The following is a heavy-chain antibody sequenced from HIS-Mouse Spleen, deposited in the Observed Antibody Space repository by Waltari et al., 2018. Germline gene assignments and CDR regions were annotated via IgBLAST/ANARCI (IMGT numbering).Heavy chain of an antibody. V-gene: IGHV1-2*02. CDR3: ARVSHNWNYETAFDI. Sequence: QVQLVQSGAEVKKPGASVKVSCTASGYTFTGYYMHWVRQAPGQGLEWMGWINPNSGGTNYAQKFQGRVTMTRDTSISTAYMELSRLRSDDTAVYYCARVSHNWNYETAFDIWGQGTMVTVSS. CDR1: GYTFTGYY. J-gene: IGHJ3*02. CDR2: INPNSGGT. D-gene: IGHD1-7*01.